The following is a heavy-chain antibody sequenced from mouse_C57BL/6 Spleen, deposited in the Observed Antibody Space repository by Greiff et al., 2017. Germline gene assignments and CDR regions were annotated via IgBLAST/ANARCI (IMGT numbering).Heavy chain of an antibody. CDR1: GFTFSSYA. J-gene: IGHJ3*01. V-gene: IGHV5-9-1*02. D-gene: IGHD1-1*01. CDR2: ISSGGDYI. Sequence: EVMLVESGEGLVKPGGFLKLSCAASGFTFSSYAMSWVRQTPEKRLEWVAYISSGGDYIYYADTVKGRFTISRDNARNTLYLQRSSLKSEDTAMYYCTREASITTFTYWGQGTLVTVTA. CDR3: TREASITTFTY.